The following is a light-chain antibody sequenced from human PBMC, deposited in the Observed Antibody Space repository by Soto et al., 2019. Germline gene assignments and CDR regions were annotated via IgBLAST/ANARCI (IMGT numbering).Light chain of an antibody. V-gene: IGKV3-11*01. Sequence: DIVLTQSPATLSLSPGERATLSCRASQSVSSYLAWYQRKPGQAPRLLIYDASNRATGVPARFSGSGSGTDFTLTISSLGPEDSAVYYCHQRINWPRTFGQGTKLEIK. CDR1: QSVSSY. CDR2: DAS. J-gene: IGKJ2*01. CDR3: HQRINWPRT.